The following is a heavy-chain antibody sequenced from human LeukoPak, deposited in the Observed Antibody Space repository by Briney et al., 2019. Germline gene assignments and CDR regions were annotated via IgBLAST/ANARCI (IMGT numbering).Heavy chain of an antibody. D-gene: IGHD3-22*01. V-gene: IGHV1-69*13. CDR2: IIPIFGTA. CDR3: ARGYYDSLVTPYYFDY. CDR1: GGTFSIYA. J-gene: IGHJ4*02. Sequence: SVTVSFTASGGTFSIYAISWVRQAPGQGLEWMGGIIPIFGTANYAQKFQGRVTITADESTSTAYMELSSLRPEDTAVYYCARGYYDSLVTPYYFDYWGQGTLVTVSS.